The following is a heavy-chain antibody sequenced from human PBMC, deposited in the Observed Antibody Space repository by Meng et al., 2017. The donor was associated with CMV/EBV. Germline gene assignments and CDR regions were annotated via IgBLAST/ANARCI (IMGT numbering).Heavy chain of an antibody. CDR2: INPNSGGT. CDR1: GYTFTGYY. Sequence: ASVQVSCKASGYTFTGYYMHWVRQAPGQGLEWMGWINPNSGGTNYAQKFQGRVTMTRDTSISTAYMELSRLRSDDTAVYYCARAWDENIVLMVYASFDPWGQGTLVTVSS. V-gene: IGHV1-2*02. D-gene: IGHD2-8*01. CDR3: ARAWDENIVLMVYASFDP. J-gene: IGHJ5*02.